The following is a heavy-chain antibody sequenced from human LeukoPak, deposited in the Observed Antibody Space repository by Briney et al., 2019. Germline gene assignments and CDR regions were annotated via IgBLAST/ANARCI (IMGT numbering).Heavy chain of an antibody. CDR1: GGSISSSSYY. CDR2: IYYSGST. V-gene: IGHV4-39*01. CDR3: ARRDYYYYGMDV. Sequence: SETLSLTCTVSGGSISSSSYYWGWIRQPPGKGLEWIGSIYYSGSTYYNPSLKSRVTISVDTSKNQFSLKLSSVTAADTAVYYCARRDYYYYGMDVWGRGTTVTVSS. J-gene: IGHJ6*02.